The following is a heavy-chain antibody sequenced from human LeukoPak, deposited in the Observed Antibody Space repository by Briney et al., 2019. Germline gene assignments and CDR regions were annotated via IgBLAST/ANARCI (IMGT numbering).Heavy chain of an antibody. D-gene: IGHD5-24*01. Sequence: TLSLTCTVSGGSXSSGGYYWSWLRQHPGKGLEWIGYIYYSGSTYYNPSLKSRVTISVDTSKNQFSLKLSSVTAADTAVYYCASGEMATIDAPFDYWGQGTLVTVSS. J-gene: IGHJ4*02. V-gene: IGHV4-31*03. CDR2: IYYSGST. CDR3: ASGEMATIDAPFDY. CDR1: GGSXSSGGYY.